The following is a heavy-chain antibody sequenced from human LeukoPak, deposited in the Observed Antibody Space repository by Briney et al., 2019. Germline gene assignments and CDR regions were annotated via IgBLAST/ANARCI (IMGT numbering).Heavy chain of an antibody. J-gene: IGHJ4*02. CDR1: GFTFSSYS. D-gene: IGHD3-22*01. CDR3: ARDPTSYPPYYYDSSGYYPYYFDY. V-gene: IGHV3-48*04. Sequence: GGSLRLSCAASGFTFSSYSMNWVRQAPGKGLEWVSYISSSSSTIYYADSVKGRFTISRDNAKNSLYLQMNSLRAEDTAVYYCARDPTSYPPYYYDSSGYYPYYFDYWGQGTLVTVSS. CDR2: ISSSSSTI.